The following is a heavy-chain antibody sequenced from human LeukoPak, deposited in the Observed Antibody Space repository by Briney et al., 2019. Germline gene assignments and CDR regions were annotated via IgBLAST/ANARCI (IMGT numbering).Heavy chain of an antibody. CDR2: INPNSGGT. CDR3: ARAGGTKNNWFDP. V-gene: IGHV1-2*06. D-gene: IGHD2-8*01. J-gene: IGHJ5*02. CDR1: GYTFTGYY. Sequence: ASVKVSCKASGYTFTGYYMHRVRQAPGQGLEWMGRINPNSGGTNYAQKFQGRVTMTRDTSISTAYMELSRLRSDDTAVYYCARAGGTKNNWFDPWGQGTLVTVSS.